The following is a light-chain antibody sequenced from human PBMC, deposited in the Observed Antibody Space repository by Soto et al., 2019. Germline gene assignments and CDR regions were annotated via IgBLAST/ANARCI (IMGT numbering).Light chain of an antibody. CDR3: QHYNNWPFT. J-gene: IGKJ2*01. CDR1: QSVSSSY. Sequence: EIVLTQSPGTLSLSPGERATLSCRASQSVSSSYLVWYQQKPGQAPRLLFYGASSRATGVPDRFSGRGSGTDFTLTISRLDPEDFAVYYCQHYNNWPFTFGQGTKVDIK. CDR2: GAS. V-gene: IGKV3-20*01.